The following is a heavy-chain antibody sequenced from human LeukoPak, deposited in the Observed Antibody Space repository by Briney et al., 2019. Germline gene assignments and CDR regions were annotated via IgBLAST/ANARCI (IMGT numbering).Heavy chain of an antibody. D-gene: IGHD6-19*01. J-gene: IGHJ4*02. Sequence: ASVKVSCKASGYTFTGCYMHWVRQAPGQGLEWMRWINPDSGGTHYAQKFQGRVTMTRDTSISTAYMELRRLRSDDTAVYYCASGSSLDGSSGWPTHYYWGQGTLVTVSS. CDR3: ASGSSLDGSSGWPTHYY. CDR1: GYTFTGCY. V-gene: IGHV1-2*02. CDR2: INPDSGGT.